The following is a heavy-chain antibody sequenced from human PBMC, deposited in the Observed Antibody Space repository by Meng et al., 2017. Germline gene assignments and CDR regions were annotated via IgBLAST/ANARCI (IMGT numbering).Heavy chain of an antibody. CDR2: ISSSGSTI. V-gene: IGHV3-48*03. Sequence: GESLKISCAASGFTFSSYEMNWVRQAPGKGLEWVSYISSSGSTIYYADSVKGRFTTSRDNAKNSLYLQMNSLRAEDTAVYYCARDGPTTVTTGPLYYYGMDVWGQGTTVTVSS. J-gene: IGHJ6*02. CDR1: GFTFSSYE. D-gene: IGHD4-17*01. CDR3: ARDGPTTVTTGPLYYYGMDV.